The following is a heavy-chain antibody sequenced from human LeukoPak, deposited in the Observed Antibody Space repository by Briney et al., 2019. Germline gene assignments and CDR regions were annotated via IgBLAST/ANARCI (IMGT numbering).Heavy chain of an antibody. Sequence: GGPLRLSCATSGFTFSTYWMHWVRQAPGKGLVWVSRIDSDGSSTSYADSVKGRFTISRDNAKNTLYLQMNSLRVEDTAVYYCARDHIRSLDYWGQGTLVTVSS. CDR3: ARDHIRSLDY. D-gene: IGHD1-14*01. CDR2: IDSDGSST. J-gene: IGHJ4*02. V-gene: IGHV3-74*01. CDR1: GFTFSTYW.